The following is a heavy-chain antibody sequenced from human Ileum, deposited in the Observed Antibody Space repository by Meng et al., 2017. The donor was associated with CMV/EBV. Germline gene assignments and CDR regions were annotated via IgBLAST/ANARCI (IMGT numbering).Heavy chain of an antibody. Sequence: SETLSLTCAVYGGSFSGYYWSWIRQPPGKGLEWIGEIHHSGSNNYNPSLKSRVTISVDTSKNQFSLKLSSVTAADTAVYYCARYSRQGVGPAATHYYYYYGMDVWGQGTTVTVSS. CDR3: ARYSRQGVGPAATHYYYYYGMDV. D-gene: IGHD2-2*01. CDR1: GGSFSGYY. CDR2: IHHSGSN. J-gene: IGHJ6*02. V-gene: IGHV4-34*01.